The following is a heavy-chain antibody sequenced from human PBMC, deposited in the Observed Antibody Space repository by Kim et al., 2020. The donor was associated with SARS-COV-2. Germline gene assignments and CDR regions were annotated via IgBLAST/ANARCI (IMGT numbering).Heavy chain of an antibody. D-gene: IGHD3-22*01. CDR3: ARDHFDSSGYSPRDF. V-gene: IGHV3-7*01. J-gene: IGHJ4*02. Sequence: DSVKGRFSMSRDTAKNSLSLQRSSLRAEDTAVYYCARDHFDSSGYSPRDFWGQGTLVTVSS.